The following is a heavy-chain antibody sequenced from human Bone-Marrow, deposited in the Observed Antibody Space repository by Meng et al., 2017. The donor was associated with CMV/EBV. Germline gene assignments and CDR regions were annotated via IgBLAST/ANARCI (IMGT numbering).Heavy chain of an antibody. Sequence: SVKVSCKASGGTFSSYAISWVRQAPGQGLEWMGGIIPIFGTANYAQKFQGRVTITTDESTSTAYMELSSLRSEDTAVYYCAVADIVVVPAAIRLYYFDYWGQGTLVTVSS. CDR3: AVADIVVVPAAIRLYYFDY. V-gene: IGHV1-69*05. CDR2: IIPIFGTA. J-gene: IGHJ4*02. D-gene: IGHD2-2*02. CDR1: GGTFSSYA.